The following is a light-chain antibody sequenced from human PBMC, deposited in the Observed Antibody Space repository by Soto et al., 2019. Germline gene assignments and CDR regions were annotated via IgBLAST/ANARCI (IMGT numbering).Light chain of an antibody. Sequence: IVLTQSPGTLSLSPGERATLSCRASQSVSSSYLAWYQQKPGQAPRLLIYCASSRATGIPDRFSGSGSGTDFTLTISSLVPADFAEYYCQQFDSSPVYTFGRGTKLEIK. CDR3: QQFDSSPVYT. V-gene: IGKV3-20*01. CDR2: CAS. CDR1: QSVSSSY. J-gene: IGKJ2*01.